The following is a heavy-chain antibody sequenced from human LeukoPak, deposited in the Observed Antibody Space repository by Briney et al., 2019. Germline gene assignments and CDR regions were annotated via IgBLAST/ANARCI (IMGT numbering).Heavy chain of an antibody. Sequence: SETLSLTCTVSGGSISSSSYYWDWIRQPPGKRLEWIGSIYYNGSTYYNPSLKSRVTISVDTSKNQFSLKLTSVTAADTAVYYCARHWSPRGRSYFDYWGQGTLVTVSS. V-gene: IGHV4-39*01. J-gene: IGHJ4*02. CDR3: ARHWSPRGRSYFDY. CDR2: IYYNGST. CDR1: GGSISSSSYY.